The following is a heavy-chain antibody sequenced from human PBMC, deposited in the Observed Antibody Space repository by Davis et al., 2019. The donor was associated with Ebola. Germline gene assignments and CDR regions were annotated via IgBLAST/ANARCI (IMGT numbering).Heavy chain of an antibody. CDR1: GYTFTGYY. J-gene: IGHJ4*02. Sequence: ASVKVSCKASGYTFTGYYMHWVRQAPGQGLEWMGWINPNSGGTNYAQKFQGRVTMTRDTSISIAYMELSRLRSDDTAVYYCARDGYGRVAAVDYWGQGTLVTVSS. CDR2: INPNSGGT. V-gene: IGHV1-2*02. D-gene: IGHD6-13*01. CDR3: ARDGYGRVAAVDY.